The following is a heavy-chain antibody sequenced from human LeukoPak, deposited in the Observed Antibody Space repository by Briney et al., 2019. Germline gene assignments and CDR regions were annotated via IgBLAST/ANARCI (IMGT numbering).Heavy chain of an antibody. CDR3: AKATVATLRGGYYFDY. D-gene: IGHD5-12*01. J-gene: IGHJ4*02. CDR2: IGGSGGST. CDR1: GFTFSSYA. V-gene: IGHV3-23*01. Sequence: GGSLRLSCAASGFTFSSYAMSWVRQAPGKGLEWVSAIGGSGGSTYYADSVKGRFTISRDNSKNTLYLQMNSLRAEDTAVYYCAKATVATLRGGYYFDYWGQGTVVTVSS.